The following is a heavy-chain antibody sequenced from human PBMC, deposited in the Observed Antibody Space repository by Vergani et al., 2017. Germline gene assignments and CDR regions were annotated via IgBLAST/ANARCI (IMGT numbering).Heavy chain of an antibody. Sequence: QVQLQESGPGLVKPSGTLSLTRAVSGGPISSSNWWSWARHPQGKGLVWIGEIYHSGCTNYNTVLKGRVTISVDKSKNQFALKLSSVTAADTAVYYCARHGYDSSRYFDLWGRGTLVTVSS. CDR3: ARHGYDSSRYFDL. D-gene: IGHD3-22*01. V-gene: IGHV4-4*02. CDR1: GGPISSSNW. J-gene: IGHJ2*01. CDR2: IYHSGCT.